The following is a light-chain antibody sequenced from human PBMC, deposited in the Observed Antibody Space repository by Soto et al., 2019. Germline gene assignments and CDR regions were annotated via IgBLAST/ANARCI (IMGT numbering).Light chain of an antibody. CDR2: EVF. CDR1: SSDVGGYNY. CDR3: SSYAGSDTHVV. Sequence: QSALTQPPSASGSPGQSVTISCTGTSSDVGGYNYVSWYQQHPGKAPKFMIYEVFKRPSGVPDRFSGSKSGNTDSLTVSGLQAEDAADYYCSSYAGSDTHVVFGGGTKLTVL. J-gene: IGLJ2*01. V-gene: IGLV2-8*01.